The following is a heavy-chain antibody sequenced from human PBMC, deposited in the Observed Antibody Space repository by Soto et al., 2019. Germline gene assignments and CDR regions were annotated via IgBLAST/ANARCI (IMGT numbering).Heavy chain of an antibody. D-gene: IGHD4-17*01. J-gene: IGHJ4*02. CDR3: GRGYHRGSHFGD. CDR1: GLTFSRQE. V-gene: IGHV3-48*03. Sequence: DVHLVESGGGLAQPGGSLRLSCAVSGLTFSRQEMNWVRQAPGKGLVWVACIHDSGSTIYYGESVKGRFTISRDNTKNTLQQLMSSLTADDEAVYYCGRGYHRGSHFGDWGQGVLVTVSS. CDR2: IHDSGSTI.